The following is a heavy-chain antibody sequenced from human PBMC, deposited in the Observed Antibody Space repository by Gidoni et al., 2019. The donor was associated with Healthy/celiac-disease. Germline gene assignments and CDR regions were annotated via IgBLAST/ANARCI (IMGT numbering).Heavy chain of an antibody. Sequence: EVQLLESGGGLVQPGGSLRLSCAASGFTFSSYAMSGVRQAPGKGLEWVSAIRGSGGSTYYADSVTGRFTISRDNSKNTLYLQMNSLRAEDTAVYYCAKAPIFGVVTCLHYWGQGTLVTVSS. J-gene: IGHJ4*02. CDR3: AKAPIFGVVTCLHY. CDR1: GFTFSSYA. D-gene: IGHD3-3*01. CDR2: IRGSGGST. V-gene: IGHV3-23*01.